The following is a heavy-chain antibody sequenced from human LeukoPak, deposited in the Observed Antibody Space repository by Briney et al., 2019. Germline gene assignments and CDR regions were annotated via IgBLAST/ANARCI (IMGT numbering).Heavy chain of an antibody. CDR2: IYSGGGT. D-gene: IGHD3-22*01. CDR3: ARDRYYDSSGHNWFDP. V-gene: IGHV3-66*01. CDR1: GFTVSSNY. Sequence: GGSLRLSCAASGFTVSSNYMSWVRQAPGKGLEWVSVIYSGGGTYYADSVKGRFTISRDNSKNTLYLQMNSLRAEDTAVYYCARDRYYDSSGHNWFDPWGQGTLVTVSS. J-gene: IGHJ5*02.